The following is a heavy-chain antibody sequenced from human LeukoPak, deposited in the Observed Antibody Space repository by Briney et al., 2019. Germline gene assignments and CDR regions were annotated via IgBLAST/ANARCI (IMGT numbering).Heavy chain of an antibody. CDR3: ARGSRRGCSYGYEVLDY. CDR2: ISSSSSYT. Sequence: KTGGSLRLSCAASGFTFSDYYMSWIRQAPGKGLEWDSYISSSSSYTNYADSVKGRFTISRDNAKNSLYLQMNSPRAKDTAVYYCARGSRRGCSYGYEVLDYWGQGTLVTVSS. D-gene: IGHD5-18*01. V-gene: IGHV3-11*06. CDR1: GFTFSDYY. J-gene: IGHJ4*02.